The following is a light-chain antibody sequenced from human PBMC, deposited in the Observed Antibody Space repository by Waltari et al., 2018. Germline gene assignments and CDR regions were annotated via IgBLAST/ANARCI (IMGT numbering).Light chain of an antibody. CDR3: QKYGGSPPYT. CDR2: TTS. V-gene: IGKV3-20*01. Sequence: ETVLTQSPGTLSLSPGERATLSCRASQSVSSSHLAWYQQKPGQAPRVLIYTTSNRATGIPDRFSGGGSGTDFTLTISRLEAEDFAVYYCQKYGGSPPYTFGLGTKLEIK. CDR1: QSVSSSH. J-gene: IGKJ2*01.